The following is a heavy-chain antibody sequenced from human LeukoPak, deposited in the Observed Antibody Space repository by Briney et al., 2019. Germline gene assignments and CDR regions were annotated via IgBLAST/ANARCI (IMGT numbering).Heavy chain of an antibody. CDR1: GFTFDDYA. V-gene: IGHV3-9*01. D-gene: IGHD2-15*01. CDR3: AMSLLRAPYAFDI. J-gene: IGHJ3*02. CDR2: ISLNSGSI. Sequence: PGGSLRLSCAASGFTFDDYAMHWVRQAPGKGLEWVSGISLNSGSIGYADSVKGRFTISRDNAKNPLYLQMNSLRAEDTALYYCAMSLLRAPYAFDIWGQGTMVTVSS.